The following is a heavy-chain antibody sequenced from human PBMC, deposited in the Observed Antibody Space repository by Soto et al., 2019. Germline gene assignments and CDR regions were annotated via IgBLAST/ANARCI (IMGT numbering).Heavy chain of an antibody. CDR1: GFPFSGYA. J-gene: IGHJ4*02. Sequence: GGSLRLSCAATGFPFSGYAMSLVRQSPGKGLEWVSFISGTGGGTYYADSVKGRFTISRDNSKNKMYLKMNRLRVEDTAVFYCSKTAAASQYRYLDSWGQGTLVTVSS. V-gene: IGHV3-23*01. CDR3: SKTAAASQYRYLDS. D-gene: IGHD6-13*01. CDR2: ISGTGGGT.